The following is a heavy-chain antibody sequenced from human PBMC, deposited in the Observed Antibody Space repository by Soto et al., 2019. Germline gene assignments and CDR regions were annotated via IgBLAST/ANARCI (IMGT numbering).Heavy chain of an antibody. CDR3: EREGVRGMEV. CDR2: MNTNSGNT. Sequence: QVQLVQSGAEVKKPGASVKVSFKASGYTFTSYDSNWVRQATGQGLDWMGWMNTNSGNTGYAQNFQGRVTMTRNTSISTAYMALSSLRSEDTAVYYCEREGVRGMEVWGQGNTVTVSS. CDR1: GYTFTSYD. D-gene: IGHD3-16*01. V-gene: IGHV1-8*01. J-gene: IGHJ6*02.